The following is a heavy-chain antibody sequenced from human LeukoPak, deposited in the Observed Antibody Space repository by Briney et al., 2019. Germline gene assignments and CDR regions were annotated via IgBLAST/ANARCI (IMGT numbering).Heavy chain of an antibody. CDR3: AKEGRSLQTY. V-gene: IGHV3-7*03. Sequence: PGGSLRLSCAASGFTLDNYWMTWVRQAPGKGLEWVGMIKEDGTETYYVDSVKGRFTISRDNAKNSLYLQMNSLRVEDTAVYYCAKEGRSLQTYWGQGTLVTVSS. CDR2: IKEDGTET. J-gene: IGHJ4*02. D-gene: IGHD5-24*01. CDR1: GFTLDNYW.